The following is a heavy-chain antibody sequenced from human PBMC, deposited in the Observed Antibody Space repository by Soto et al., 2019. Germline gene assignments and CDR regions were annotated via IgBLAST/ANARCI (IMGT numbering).Heavy chain of an antibody. CDR3: ARIERGTATTVVDAFDI. CDR1: GEFVSSGNYY. J-gene: IGHJ3*02. CDR2: MSHSGGT. D-gene: IGHD1-1*01. V-gene: IGHV4-34*01. Sequence: QVQLQPWGAGLLKPSAPLSLKCAGYGEFVSSGNYYWSCIRQPTGKRLEWIGEMSHSGGTHFNTSHKSQVNISVDTSKIQFSLKMSSVTAADTALYSGARIERGTATTVVDAFDIWGQGTMVTVSS.